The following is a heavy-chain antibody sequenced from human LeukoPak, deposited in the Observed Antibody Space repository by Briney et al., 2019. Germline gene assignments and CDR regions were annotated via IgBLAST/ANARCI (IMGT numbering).Heavy chain of an antibody. CDR3: ARVSDCSSTSCPPTY. D-gene: IGHD2-2*01. CDR1: GGTFSSYA. J-gene: IGHJ4*02. CDR2: IIPIFGTA. V-gene: IGHV1-69*05. Sequence: SVKVSCKASGGTFSSYAISWVRQAPGQGLEWMGGIIPIFGTANYAQKFQGRVTITTDESTSTAYMELSSLRSEDTAVYYCARVSDCSSTSCPPTYWGQGTLVTVSS.